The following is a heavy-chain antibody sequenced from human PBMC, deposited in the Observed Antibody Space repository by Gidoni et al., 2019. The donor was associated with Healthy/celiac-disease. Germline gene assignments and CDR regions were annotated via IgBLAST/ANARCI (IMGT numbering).Heavy chain of an antibody. V-gene: IGHV4-34*01. CDR2: INHSGST. D-gene: IGHD6-6*01. Sequence: QVQLQQWGAGLLKPSETLSLTCAVYGGSFSGYYWSWIRQPPGKGLEWIGEINHSGSTNYNPSLKSRVTISVDTSKNQFSLKLSSVTAADTAVYYCARPSSSGSGTDYWGQGTLVTVSS. CDR1: GGSFSGYY. J-gene: IGHJ4*02. CDR3: ARPSSSGSGTDY.